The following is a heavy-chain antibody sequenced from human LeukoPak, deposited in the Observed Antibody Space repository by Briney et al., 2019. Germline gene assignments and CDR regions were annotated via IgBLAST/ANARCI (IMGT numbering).Heavy chain of an antibody. CDR1: GASISSTNNF. V-gene: IGHV4-39*01. CDR3: ARHAARDYDILTGYRKYYFDY. J-gene: IGHJ4*02. CDR2: IYYSVST. Sequence: SETLSLTCTVSGASISSTNNFWGWIRQTPGKGLEWIATIYYSVSTYYNPSLKSRLSISVDTSKNQFSLKLSSVTAADTAVYYCARHAARDYDILTGYRKYYFDYWGQGTLVTVSS. D-gene: IGHD3-9*01.